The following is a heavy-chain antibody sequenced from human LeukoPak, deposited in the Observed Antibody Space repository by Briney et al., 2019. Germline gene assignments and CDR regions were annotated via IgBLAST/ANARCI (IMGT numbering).Heavy chain of an antibody. J-gene: IGHJ6*02. CDR1: GGSISSYY. Sequence: SETLSLTCTVSGGSISSYYWSWIRQPPGKGLGWIGYIYYSGSTNYNPSLKSRVTISVDTSKNQFSLKLSSVTAADTAVYYCARLKNYDILTGPSYGMDVWGQGTTVTVSS. V-gene: IGHV4-59*08. CDR2: IYYSGST. D-gene: IGHD3-9*01. CDR3: ARLKNYDILTGPSYGMDV.